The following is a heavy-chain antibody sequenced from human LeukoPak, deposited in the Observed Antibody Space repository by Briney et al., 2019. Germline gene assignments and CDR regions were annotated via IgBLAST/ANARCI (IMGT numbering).Heavy chain of an antibody. Sequence: GASVKVSCKASGYTFTSYDINWVRQATGRGLEWMGWMNPNSGNTGYAQKFQGRVTMTRNTSISTAYMELSSLRSEDTAVYYCATYSSGWHDGVFRGQGTMVNASS. CDR2: MNPNSGNT. CDR3: ATYSSGWHDGVF. V-gene: IGHV1-8*01. D-gene: IGHD6-19*01. CDR1: GYTFTSYD. J-gene: IGHJ4*02.